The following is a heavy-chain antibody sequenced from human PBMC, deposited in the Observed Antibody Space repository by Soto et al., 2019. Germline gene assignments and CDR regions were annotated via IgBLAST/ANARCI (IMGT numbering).Heavy chain of an antibody. CDR2: IIPILGIA. CDR3: ARVYSGYDWHAFDI. D-gene: IGHD5-12*01. V-gene: IGHV1-69*02. J-gene: IGHJ3*02. Sequence: GASVKVSCKASGGTFSSYTISWVRQAPGQGLEWMGRIIPILGIANYAQKFQGRVTITADKSTSTAYMELSSLRSEDTAVYYCARVYSGYDWHAFDIWGQGTMVTVSS. CDR1: GGTFSSYT.